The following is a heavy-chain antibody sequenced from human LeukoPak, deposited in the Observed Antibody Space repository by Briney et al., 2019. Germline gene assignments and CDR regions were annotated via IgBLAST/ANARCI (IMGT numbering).Heavy chain of an antibody. D-gene: IGHD5-12*01. V-gene: IGHV6-1*01. CDR2: TYYRSKWYN. Sequence: SQTLSLTCAISGDSVSSNSAAWNWIRQSPSRGLEWLGRTYYRSKWYNDYAVSVKSRITINPDTSKNQFSLQLNSVTPEDTAVYYCARDKSGIVATIKEYYYYYYMDVWGKGTTVIISS. CDR1: GDSVSSNSAA. CDR3: ARDKSGIVATIKEYYYYYYMDV. J-gene: IGHJ6*03.